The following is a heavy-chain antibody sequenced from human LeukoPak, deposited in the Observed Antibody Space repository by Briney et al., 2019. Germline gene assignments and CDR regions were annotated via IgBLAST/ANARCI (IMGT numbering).Heavy chain of an antibody. Sequence: GGSLRLSCAASGFTFNNFHMNWVRQAPGKGLEWVSYISRSGDSTSYADSVKGRFTISRDKAGNSVFLLLNSLRAEDTAVYYCVRDLYTTIQGFDYWGQGALVTVSS. D-gene: IGHD5-24*01. CDR3: VRDLYTTIQGFDY. CDR1: GFTFNNFH. V-gene: IGHV3-48*01. CDR2: ISRSGDST. J-gene: IGHJ4*02.